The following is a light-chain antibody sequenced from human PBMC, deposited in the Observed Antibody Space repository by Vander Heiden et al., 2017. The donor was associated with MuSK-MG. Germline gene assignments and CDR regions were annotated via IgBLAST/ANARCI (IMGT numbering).Light chain of an antibody. CDR2: AAS. V-gene: IGKV1-12*01. J-gene: IGKJ2*01. Sequence: DIQMTQSPSSVSASVGDRVIITCRASQGISSWLAWYQQKPKKAPKLLIYAASTLQSGIPSRFSGSESGTEFTLTISSLQSEDFATYYCQQTSRFPYTFGQGTKLEIK. CDR1: QGISSW. CDR3: QQTSRFPYT.